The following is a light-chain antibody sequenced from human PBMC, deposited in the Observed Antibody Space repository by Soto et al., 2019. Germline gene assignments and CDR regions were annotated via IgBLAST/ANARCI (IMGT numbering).Light chain of an antibody. V-gene: IGKV3-20*01. CDR3: QQFGTSRLT. J-gene: IGKJ4*01. CDR1: QSVSSRS. CDR2: GAS. Sequence: EIVLTQSPGTLSLSPGERATLSCRASQSVSSRSLAWYQQKPGQAPRHLIYGASNRATGIPDRFSGSGSGTDFTLTISRLEPEELAMYYFQQFGTSRLTFGGGTKVEIK.